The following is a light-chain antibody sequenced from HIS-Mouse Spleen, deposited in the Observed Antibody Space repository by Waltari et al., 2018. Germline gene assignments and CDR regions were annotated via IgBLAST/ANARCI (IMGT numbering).Light chain of an antibody. Sequence: QSALTQPASVSGSPGQSITISCPGTSSDVGGYNYVSWYQQHPGKAPKLMIYKVSNRPSGVSNRFSGSKPGNTASLTISGLQAEDEADYYCSSYTSSSTLVFGGGTKLTVL. J-gene: IGLJ2*01. CDR2: KVS. CDR3: SSYTSSSTLV. CDR1: SSDVGGYNY. V-gene: IGLV2-14*01.